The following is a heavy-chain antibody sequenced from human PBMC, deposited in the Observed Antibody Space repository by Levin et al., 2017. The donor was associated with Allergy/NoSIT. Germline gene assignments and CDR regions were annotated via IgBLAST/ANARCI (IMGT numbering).Heavy chain of an antibody. D-gene: IGHD3-10*01. CDR2: ISYDATNE. Sequence: GGSLRLSCAASGFTFSSYAMHWVRQAPGKGLEWVAVISYDATNEFYADSVKGRFTISRDKSNNTLYLQMNSLRAEDTAVYFCARADYYGSGSYDSPFDYWGQGTLVTVSS. CDR1: GFTFSSYA. V-gene: IGHV3-30*04. J-gene: IGHJ4*02. CDR3: ARADYYGSGSYDSPFDY.